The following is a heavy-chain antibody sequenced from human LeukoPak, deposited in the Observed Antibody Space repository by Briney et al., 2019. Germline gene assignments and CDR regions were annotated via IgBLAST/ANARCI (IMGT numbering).Heavy chain of an antibody. CDR2: INWNGGST. CDR1: GFTFDDYG. CDR3: AGHYYDSSGYYRFDY. D-gene: IGHD3-22*01. V-gene: IGHV3-20*04. J-gene: IGHJ4*02. Sequence: GGSLRLSCAASGFTFDDYGMSWVRQAPGKGLEWVSGINWNGGSTGYADSVKGRFTISRDNAKNSLYLQMNSLRAEDTAVYYCAGHYYDSSGYYRFDYWGQGTLVTVSS.